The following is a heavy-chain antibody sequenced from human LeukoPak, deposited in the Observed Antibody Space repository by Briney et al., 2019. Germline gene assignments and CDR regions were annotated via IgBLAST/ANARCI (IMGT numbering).Heavy chain of an antibody. Sequence: GGFLRLSCAASGFTFSRYGMNWVRQAPGKGLEWVAFIRFDGSNKYYADSVKGRFTISRDNSKNTLYLQMNSLRAEDTAVYYCATEDGYNGKWGQGTLVTVSS. CDR3: ATEDGYNGK. J-gene: IGHJ4*02. D-gene: IGHD5-24*01. CDR2: IRFDGSNK. CDR1: GFTFSRYG. V-gene: IGHV3-30*02.